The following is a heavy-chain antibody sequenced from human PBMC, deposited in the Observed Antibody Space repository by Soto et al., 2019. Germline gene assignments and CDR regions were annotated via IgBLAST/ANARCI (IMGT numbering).Heavy chain of an antibody. V-gene: IGHV3-15*01. Sequence: GSLRLSCAASGFTFSNAWMSWVRQAPGKGLQWVGHLKSKSDGGTTDHAAPVTGRFTISRDDSKNTLYLHMNSLKTEDTAVYYCTTVKDIVVVPAARFVYFDYWGQGTLVTVSS. CDR2: LKSKSDGGTT. CDR3: TTVKDIVVVPAARFVYFDY. J-gene: IGHJ4*02. D-gene: IGHD2-2*01. CDR1: GFTFSNAW.